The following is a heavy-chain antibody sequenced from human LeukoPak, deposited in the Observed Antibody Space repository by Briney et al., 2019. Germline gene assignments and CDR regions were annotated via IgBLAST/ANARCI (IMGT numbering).Heavy chain of an antibody. D-gene: IGHD3-22*01. J-gene: IGHJ5*02. CDR2: IWYDGSNK. Sequence: PGRSLRLSCAASGFTFSSYGMHWVRQAPGKGLEWVAVIWYDGSNKYYADSVKGRFTISRDNSKSTLYLQMNSPRAEDTAVYYCARDYYYDSSGYYRPWGQGTLVTVSS. V-gene: IGHV3-33*01. CDR1: GFTFSSYG. CDR3: ARDYYYDSSGYYRP.